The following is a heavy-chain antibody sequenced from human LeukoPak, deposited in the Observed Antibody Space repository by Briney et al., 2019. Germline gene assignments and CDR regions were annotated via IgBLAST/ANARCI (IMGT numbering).Heavy chain of an antibody. D-gene: IGHD3-22*01. CDR2: IYTSGST. Sequence: MSSETLSLTCTVSGGSISSYYWSWIRQPAGKGLEWIGRIYTSGSTYYNPSLKSRVTISVDTSKNQFSLKLSSVTAADTAVYYCARVAHYYDSSGYYGVGYYFDYWGQGTLVTVSS. J-gene: IGHJ4*02. CDR3: ARVAHYYDSSGYYGVGYYFDY. V-gene: IGHV4-4*07. CDR1: GGSISSYY.